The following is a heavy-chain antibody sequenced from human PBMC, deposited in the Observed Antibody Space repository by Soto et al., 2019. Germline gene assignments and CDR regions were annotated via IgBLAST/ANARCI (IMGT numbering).Heavy chain of an antibody. CDR1: GLSSSSSS. J-gene: IGHJ6*03. Sequence: EVQLLESGGGLVQPGGSLRLSCAASGLSSSSSSLSWVRQAPGKGLEWVSTISPSGHYTHYADSVKGRFTISRDTSNNSLCLQMNSLSAEETAIYYCAKAGAEGFWDYFLSYMDVWGKGTTVTVSS. V-gene: IGHV3-23*01. D-gene: IGHD1-7*01. CDR2: ISPSGHYT. CDR3: AKAGAEGFWDYFLSYMDV.